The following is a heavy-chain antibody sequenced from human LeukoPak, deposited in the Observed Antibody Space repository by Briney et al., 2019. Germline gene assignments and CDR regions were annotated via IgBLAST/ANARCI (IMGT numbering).Heavy chain of an antibody. Sequence: GGSLRLSCAASGFTFSSYAMHWVRQAPGKGVEYGSAISSNGGSTYYANSVKGRFTISRDNSKNTLYLQMGSLRAEDMAVYYCARGALGYCSSTSCFATQFGAWGQGTLVTVSS. D-gene: IGHD2-2*01. V-gene: IGHV3-64*01. CDR2: ISSNGGST. J-gene: IGHJ5*02. CDR1: GFTFSSYA. CDR3: ARGALGYCSSTSCFATQFGA.